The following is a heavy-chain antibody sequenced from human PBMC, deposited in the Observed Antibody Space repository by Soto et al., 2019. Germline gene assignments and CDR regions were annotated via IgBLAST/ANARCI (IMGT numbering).Heavy chain of an antibody. CDR3: ARARKGSGSDYYYHYGMDV. CDR2: IYYSGST. J-gene: IGHJ6*04. CDR1: GGSISSGGYY. Sequence: KTSETLSLTCTVSGGSISSGGYYWSWIRQHPGKGLEWIGYIYYSGSTYYNPSLKSRVTISVHTSKNQFSLKLSSVTAAVTAVYYCARARKGSGSDYYYHYGMDVWGKGTTVTVSS. V-gene: IGHV4-31*03. D-gene: IGHD3-3*01.